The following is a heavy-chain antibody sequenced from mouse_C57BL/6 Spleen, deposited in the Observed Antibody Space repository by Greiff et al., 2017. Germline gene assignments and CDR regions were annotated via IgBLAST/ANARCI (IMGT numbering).Heavy chain of an antibody. CDR2: ISSGSSTI. CDR1: GFTFSDYG. J-gene: IGHJ2*01. V-gene: IGHV5-17*01. Sequence: DVKLVESGGGLVKPGGSLKLSCAASGFTFSDYGMHWVRQAPEKGLEWVAYISSGSSTIYYADTVKGRFTISRDNAKNTLFLQMTSLRSEDTAMYYCAMGGAYGSSHFDYWGQGTTLTVSS. CDR3: AMGGAYGSSHFDY. D-gene: IGHD1-1*01.